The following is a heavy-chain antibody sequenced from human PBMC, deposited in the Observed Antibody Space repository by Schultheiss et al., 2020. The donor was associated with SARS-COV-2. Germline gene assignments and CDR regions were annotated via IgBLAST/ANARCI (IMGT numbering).Heavy chain of an antibody. Sequence: GGSLRLSCAASGFTFSNAWMSWVRQAPGKGLEWVAVISYDGSNKYYADSVKGRFTISRDNSKNTLYLEMNRLRAEDTAVYYCAKVLRYSSSSRRDFGMDVWGQGTTVTVSS. J-gene: IGHJ6*02. CDR3: AKVLRYSSSSRRDFGMDV. V-gene: IGHV3-30*18. D-gene: IGHD6-6*01. CDR2: ISYDGSNK. CDR1: GFTFSNAW.